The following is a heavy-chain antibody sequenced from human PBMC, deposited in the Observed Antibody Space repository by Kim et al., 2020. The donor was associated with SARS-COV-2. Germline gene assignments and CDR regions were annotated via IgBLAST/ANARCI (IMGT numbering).Heavy chain of an antibody. D-gene: IGHD2-2*01. CDR3: AREANIVVVPAAPLDY. V-gene: IGHV1-46*01. CDR2: INPSGGST. J-gene: IGHJ4*02. CDR1: GYTFTRYY. Sequence: ASVKVSCKASGYTFTRYYMHWVRQAPGQGLEWMGIINPSGGSTSYAQKFQGRVTMTRDTSTSTVYMELSSLRSEDTAVYYCAREANIVVVPAAPLDYWGQGTLVTVSS.